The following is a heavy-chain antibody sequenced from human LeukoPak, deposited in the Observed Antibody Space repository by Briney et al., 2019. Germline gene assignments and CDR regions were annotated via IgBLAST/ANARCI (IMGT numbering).Heavy chain of an antibody. CDR3: TRDYSYAMAV. J-gene: IGHJ6*02. CDR2: INSDGSST. CDR1: GLTFSSAW. Sequence: GGSLRLSCAASGLTFSSAWMHWVRQTPGKGLVWVSRINSDGSSTNYADSVKGRFTISRDNAKNMVNLQMNSLRAEDTAIYYCTRDYSYAMAVWGQGTTVTVSS. D-gene: IGHD2-21*01. V-gene: IGHV3-74*01.